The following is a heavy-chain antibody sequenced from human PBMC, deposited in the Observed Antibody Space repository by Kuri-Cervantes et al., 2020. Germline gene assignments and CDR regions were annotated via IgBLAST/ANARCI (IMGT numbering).Heavy chain of an antibody. V-gene: IGHV3-11*01. CDR3: ARDLVYSSGWYVYNWFDP. Sequence: LSLTCAASGFTFSDYYMSWIRQAPGKGLEWVSYISSSGSTICYADSVKGRFTISRDNAKNSLYLQMNSLRAEDTAVYYCARDLVYSSGWYVYNWFDPWGQGTLVTVSS. CDR2: ISSSGSTI. CDR1: GFTFSDYY. D-gene: IGHD6-19*01. J-gene: IGHJ5*02.